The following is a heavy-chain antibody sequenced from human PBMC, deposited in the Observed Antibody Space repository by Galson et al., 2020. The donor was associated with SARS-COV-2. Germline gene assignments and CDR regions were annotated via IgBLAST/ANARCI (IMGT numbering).Heavy chain of an antibody. CDR2: MSASGVRT. V-gene: IGHV3-23*01. D-gene: IGHD3-22*01. J-gene: IGHJ4*02. CDR1: GFPFSSYA. Sequence: GGSLRLSCAASGFPFSSYAMSWVRQAPGKGLEWVSSMSASGVRTSYADSLKGRFTISRDNSKNTLYLQMNSLRAEDTAVYYCAKEEHSSGYYYIFDHWGQGTLVTVSS. CDR3: AKEEHSSGYYYIFDH.